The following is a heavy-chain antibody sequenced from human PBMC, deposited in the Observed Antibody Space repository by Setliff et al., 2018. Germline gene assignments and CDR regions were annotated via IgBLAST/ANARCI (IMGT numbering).Heavy chain of an antibody. CDR2: INHSGSA. Sequence: SETLSLTCAVYGGSFSGYYWSWIRQPPGKGLEWIGEINHSGSANYNPSLKSRVTMSVDTSKNQFSLKLSSVTAADTAVYYCARGGYYNFWSGYYSTQYYYYGMDVWGQGTTVTVSS. CDR1: GGSFSGYY. J-gene: IGHJ6*02. V-gene: IGHV4-34*01. CDR3: ARGGYYNFWSGYYSTQYYYYGMDV. D-gene: IGHD3-3*01.